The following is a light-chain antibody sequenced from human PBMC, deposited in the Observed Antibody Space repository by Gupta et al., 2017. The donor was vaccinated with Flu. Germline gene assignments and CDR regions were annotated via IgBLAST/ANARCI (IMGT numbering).Light chain of an antibody. CDR1: QSISNY. CDR3: QQTHSTPRT. V-gene: IGKV1-39*01. CDR2: AAS. Sequence: DIQMTQSPSSLSASVGDRVTITCRASQSISNYLTWYQHKPGKAPKLLIYAASSLQSGVPSRFSGSGSGTDFTLTISRRQPEDFAIYYCQQTHSTPRTFGQGTKVEIK. J-gene: IGKJ1*01.